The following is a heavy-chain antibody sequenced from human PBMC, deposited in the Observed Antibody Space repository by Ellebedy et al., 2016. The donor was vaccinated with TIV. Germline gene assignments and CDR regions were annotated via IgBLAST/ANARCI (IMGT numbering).Heavy chain of an antibody. V-gene: IGHV3-23*01. D-gene: IGHD1-26*01. CDR2: ISGSGGST. Sequence: PGGSLRLSCAASGFTFSSYAMSWVRQAPGKGLEWVSAISGSGGSTYYADSVKGRFTISRDTSKNTLYLQMNSLRAEDTAVYYCAALGATTYYFDYWGQGTLVTVSS. CDR1: GFTFSSYA. CDR3: AALGATTYYFDY. J-gene: IGHJ4*02.